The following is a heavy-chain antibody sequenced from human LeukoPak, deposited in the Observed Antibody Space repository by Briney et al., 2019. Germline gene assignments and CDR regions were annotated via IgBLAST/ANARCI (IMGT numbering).Heavy chain of an antibody. Sequence: GGSLRLSCAASGFTLSRYWLSWVRQAPGKGPEWVANIKQDESEKDYADSVRGRFTISRDNAKNSLFLQMNSLRAEDTALYYCATYSGVHHKTFDDWGQGTLVTVSS. J-gene: IGHJ4*02. CDR2: IKQDESEK. CDR3: ATYSGVHHKTFDD. D-gene: IGHD1-26*01. V-gene: IGHV3-7*03. CDR1: GFTLSRYW.